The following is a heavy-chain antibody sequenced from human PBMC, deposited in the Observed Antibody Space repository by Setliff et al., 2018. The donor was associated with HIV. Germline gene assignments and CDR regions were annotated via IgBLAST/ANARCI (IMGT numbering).Heavy chain of an antibody. D-gene: IGHD6-13*01. J-gene: IGHJ4*02. CDR3: ARGIAAAGGYFDY. Sequence: SETLSLTCTVSSGSISSGGYFWGWIRQHPGKGLEWIGYIYYTGSTYYNPSLKSRVTISIDTSKNQFSLKLSSVTAADTAVYYCARGIAAAGGYFDYWGPGTLVTVSS. CDR1: SGSISSGGYF. CDR2: IYYTGST. V-gene: IGHV4-31*03.